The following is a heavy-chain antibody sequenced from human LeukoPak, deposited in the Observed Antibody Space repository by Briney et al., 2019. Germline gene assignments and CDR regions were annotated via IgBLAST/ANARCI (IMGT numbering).Heavy chain of an antibody. CDR1: GFTFDDYG. CDR2: INWNGGST. Sequence: PGGSLRLSCAASGFTFDDYGMSWVRQAPGKGLEWVSGINWNGGSTGYADSVKGRFTISRDNAKNSLYLQMNSLRAEDTAVYYCAKTKPPYSSGCHDYWGQGTLVTVSS. J-gene: IGHJ4*02. V-gene: IGHV3-20*04. CDR3: AKTKPPYSSGCHDY. D-gene: IGHD6-19*01.